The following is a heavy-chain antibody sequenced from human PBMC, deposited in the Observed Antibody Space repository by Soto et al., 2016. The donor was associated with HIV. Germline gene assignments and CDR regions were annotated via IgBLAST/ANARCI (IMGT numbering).Heavy chain of an antibody. CDR1: GSIFSTYA. Sequence: VQLVESGGGVVQPGGSLRLSCEASGSIFSTYAMHWVRQAPGKGLEWVAVISNDANKKYYADSVKGRFTISRDNSKNTLDLQMNSLRPDDTAVYYCASGYSSTWLPFDYWGQGILVIVSS. V-gene: IGHV3-30*03. D-gene: IGHD6-13*01. CDR3: ASGYSSTWLPFDY. J-gene: IGHJ4*02. CDR2: ISNDANKK.